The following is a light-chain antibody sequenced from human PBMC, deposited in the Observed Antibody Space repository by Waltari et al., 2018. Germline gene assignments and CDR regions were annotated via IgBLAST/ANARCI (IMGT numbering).Light chain of an antibody. CDR2: GAS. V-gene: IGKV3-20*01. J-gene: IGKJ1*01. CDR1: QSVSSSY. CDR3: QQYGSSPWT. Sequence: EIVLTQSPGTLSLSPGERATLSCRASQSVSSSYLAWDQQKPGQAPRVLIHGASNRATGSPDRFSGSRSGTDFTLTISRLEPEDFAVYYWQQYGSSPWTFGQGTKVEIK.